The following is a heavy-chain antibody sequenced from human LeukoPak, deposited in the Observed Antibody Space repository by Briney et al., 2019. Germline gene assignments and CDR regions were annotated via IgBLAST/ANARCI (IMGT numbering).Heavy chain of an antibody. J-gene: IGHJ3*02. D-gene: IGHD1-1*01. Sequence: PGGSLRLSCAAFGFTFINYGMHWVRQAPDKGLEWVAVIASGGNMENYADSVRGRLTISRDNSKNTLYLQMNSLRPEDTALYYCARTTSAWSPMAFDIWGQGTMVTVSS. CDR1: GFTFINYG. CDR3: ARTTSAWSPMAFDI. CDR2: IASGGNME. V-gene: IGHV3-30*03.